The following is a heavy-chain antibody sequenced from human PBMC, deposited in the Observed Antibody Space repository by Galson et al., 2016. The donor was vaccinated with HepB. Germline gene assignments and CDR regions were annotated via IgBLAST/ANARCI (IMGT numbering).Heavy chain of an antibody. V-gene: IGHV3-23*01. J-gene: IGHJ4*02. CDR1: GFNFGNYA. CDR3: VKDFYGSGSYFSVGHDH. Sequence: SLRLSCAASGFNFGNYAMNWVRQAPGKGPEWVSSIKGGGASPKYADSVTGRFTISRDNTHNTLHLQMNSLRAADTAVYYCVKDFYGSGSYFSVGHDHWGQGTLVTVSS. D-gene: IGHD3-10*01. CDR2: IKGGGASP.